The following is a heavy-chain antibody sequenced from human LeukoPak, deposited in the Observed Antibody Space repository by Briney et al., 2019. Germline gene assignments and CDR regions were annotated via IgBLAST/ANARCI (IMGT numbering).Heavy chain of an antibody. D-gene: IGHD3-22*01. Sequence: PSETLSLTCTVSGXSISSSTNHWGWIRQPPGKGLEWIGSIYYSGGSTYYNPSLESRVTISVDTSKSQFSLKLSSVTAADTAVYYCARQEGYFDTSGFFHYWGQGTLVTVSS. V-gene: IGHV4-39*01. CDR2: IYYSGGST. J-gene: IGHJ4*02. CDR3: ARQEGYFDTSGFFHY. CDR1: GXSISSSTNH.